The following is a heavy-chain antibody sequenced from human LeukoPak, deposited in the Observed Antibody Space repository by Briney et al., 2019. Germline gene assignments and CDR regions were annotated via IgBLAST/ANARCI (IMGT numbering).Heavy chain of an antibody. J-gene: IGHJ4*02. CDR1: GLNFDDSA. Sequence: GGSLRLSCVASGLNFDDSAMHWVRQAPGKGLEWVSLISADGGRTLYADSVKGRFSISRDNSKNSLYLQMNSLRSEDTAMYYCAKESGKFDYWGQGTLVAVSS. CDR3: AKESGKFDY. CDR2: ISADGGRT. V-gene: IGHV3-43*02.